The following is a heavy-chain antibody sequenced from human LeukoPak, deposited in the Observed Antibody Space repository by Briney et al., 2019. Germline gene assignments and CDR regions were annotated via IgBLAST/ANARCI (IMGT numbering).Heavy chain of an antibody. CDR1: GGSIGSYY. CDR2: MHHSGST. CDR3: ARHAAVEGSSGWSPLWWFDP. V-gene: IGHV4-59*08. D-gene: IGHD6-19*01. Sequence: SETLSLTCTVSGGSIGSYYWSWIRQPPGKGLEWIGYMHHSGSTKHNPYLKSRVAISVDASKSQFSLKLSSVTAADTAVYYCARHAAVEGSSGWSPLWWFDPWGQGTLVTVSS. J-gene: IGHJ5*02.